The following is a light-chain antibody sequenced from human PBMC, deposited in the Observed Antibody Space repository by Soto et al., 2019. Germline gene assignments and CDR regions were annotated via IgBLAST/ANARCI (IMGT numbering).Light chain of an antibody. CDR1: SSDVGGYIY. CDR3: SSYTSSNTPFA. J-gene: IGLJ1*01. CDR2: EVS. Sequence: QSVLTQPASVSGSPGQSITISCTGTSSDVGGYIYVSWYQQHPGKAPKLMIYEVSNRPSGVSNRFSGSKSGNTASLTISGLQAEDESDYYCSSYTSSNTPFAFGTGTKVTVL. V-gene: IGLV2-14*01.